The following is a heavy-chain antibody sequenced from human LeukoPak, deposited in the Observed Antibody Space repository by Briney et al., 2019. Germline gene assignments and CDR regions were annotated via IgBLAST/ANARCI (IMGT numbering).Heavy chain of an antibody. CDR3: AKAHCAISSCGIDS. D-gene: IGHD2-8*01. J-gene: IGHJ4*02. V-gene: IGHV3-30*02. CDR1: GFVFSSYG. Sequence: PGGSLRLSCAASGFVFSSYGMHWVRQAPGRGLEWVAFIRYDGSKICHGDSVEGRFTISRDIYENTLYLQMDSLRPEDTALYYCAKAHCAISSCGIDSWGQGTLVTVSS. CDR2: IRYDGSKI.